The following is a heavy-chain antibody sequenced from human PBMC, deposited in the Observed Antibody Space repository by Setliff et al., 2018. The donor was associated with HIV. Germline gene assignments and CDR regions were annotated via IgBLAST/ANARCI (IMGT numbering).Heavy chain of an antibody. D-gene: IGHD2-2*01. CDR3: AKSGYCGSSTCRNYFYYMDV. V-gene: IGHV3-23*01. CDR1: GFTFSNYA. CDR2: ISGSGIST. Sequence: VGSLRLSCAASGFTFSNYAMRWVRQAPGKGLAWVSGISGSGISTYNADSVKGRFTISRDNSNNTLYLQMNSLRAEDTAVYYCAKSGYCGSSTCRNYFYYMDVWGKGTTVTVSS. J-gene: IGHJ6*03.